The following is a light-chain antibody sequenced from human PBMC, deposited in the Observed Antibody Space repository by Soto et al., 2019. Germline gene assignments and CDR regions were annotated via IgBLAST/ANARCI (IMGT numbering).Light chain of an antibody. Sequence: QSVLTQPPSASGTPGQRVTISCSGSSSNIGSKYVYWYQQLPGTAPKLLMYRNNQRPSGVPDRFSGSKSGTSASLAISGLRSEDEADSYCAAWDAGVSGPAFGGGTKVTVL. CDR3: AAWDAGVSGPA. CDR2: RNN. CDR1: SSNIGSKY. J-gene: IGLJ2*01. V-gene: IGLV1-47*01.